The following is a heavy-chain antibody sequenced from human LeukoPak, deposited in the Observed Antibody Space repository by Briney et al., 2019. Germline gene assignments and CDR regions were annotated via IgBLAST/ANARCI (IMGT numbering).Heavy chain of an antibody. CDR3: ARDRLSNYYDSSVPPFDY. CDR1: GFTFTSYG. D-gene: IGHD3-22*01. Sequence: GTLRLSCAASGFTFTSYGMSWIRQPPGKGLEWIGEINHSGSTNYNPSLKSRVTISVDTSKNQFSLKLSSVTAADTAVYYCARDRLSNYYDSSVPPFDYWGQGTLVTVSS. V-gene: IGHV4-34*01. J-gene: IGHJ4*02. CDR2: INHSGST.